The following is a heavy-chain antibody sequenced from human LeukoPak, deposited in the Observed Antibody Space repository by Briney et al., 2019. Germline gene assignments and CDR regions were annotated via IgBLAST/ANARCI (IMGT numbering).Heavy chain of an antibody. Sequence: GGSLKLSCAASGFIFSGSDIHYFRQASGKGLEWVGRIKVRADNFVTAYAAPVKGRFTISRDDSKNTAYLQMNSLKTEDTAVYYCAREVGTSPGLDNWGQGTLVTVSS. J-gene: IGHJ4*02. CDR1: GFIFSGSD. D-gene: IGHD2-2*01. CDR3: AREVGTSPGLDN. CDR2: IKVRADNFVT. V-gene: IGHV3-73*01.